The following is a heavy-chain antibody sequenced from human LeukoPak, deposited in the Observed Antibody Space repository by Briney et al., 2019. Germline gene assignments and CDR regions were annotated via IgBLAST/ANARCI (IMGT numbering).Heavy chain of an antibody. V-gene: IGHV1-24*01. CDR2: FDPEDGET. Sequence: ASVKVSCKVSGYTLTELSMHWVRQVPGKGLEWMGGFDPEDGETIYAQKFQGRVTMTEDTSTDTAYMELSSLRSEDTAVYCCATHQRMTWGNYYDSSGCNYWGQGTLVTVSS. CDR1: GYTLTELS. J-gene: IGHJ4*02. CDR3: ATHQRMTWGNYYDSSGCNY. D-gene: IGHD3-22*01.